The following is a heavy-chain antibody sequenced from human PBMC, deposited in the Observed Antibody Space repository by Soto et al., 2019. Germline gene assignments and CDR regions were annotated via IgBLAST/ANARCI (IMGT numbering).Heavy chain of an antibody. V-gene: IGHV3-48*03. Sequence: GGSLRLSCAASGFTFSTYEMNWVRQAPGKGLEWVSYISSSGTTIYYADSVKGRFTISRDNAKNSLYLQMNSLRAEDTAVYYCARRYCSSTSCTHDYWGQGTLVTVSS. D-gene: IGHD2-2*01. CDR3: ARRYCSSTSCTHDY. CDR1: GFTFSTYE. CDR2: ISSSGTTI. J-gene: IGHJ4*02.